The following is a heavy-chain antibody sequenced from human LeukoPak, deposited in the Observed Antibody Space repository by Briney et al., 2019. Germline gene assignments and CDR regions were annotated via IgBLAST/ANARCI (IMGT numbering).Heavy chain of an antibody. Sequence: PGGSLRLSCRGSGFTFGDHSMSWVRQAPGKGLEWVGFIRSKAYRRTTEYAASVKGRFTISRDDSASIAYLKMNSLKTEDTAVYYCARGPIQLWIHNAMDVWGQGTTVTVSS. V-gene: IGHV3-49*04. CDR2: IRSKAYRRTT. CDR1: GFTFGDHS. J-gene: IGHJ6*02. D-gene: IGHD5-18*01. CDR3: ARGPIQLWIHNAMDV.